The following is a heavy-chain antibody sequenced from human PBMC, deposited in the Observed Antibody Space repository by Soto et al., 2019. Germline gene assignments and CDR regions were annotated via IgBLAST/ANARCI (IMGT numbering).Heavy chain of an antibody. CDR3: ARRTPAYASESSRFDH. V-gene: IGHV4-39*01. Sequence: SETLSLTCTVSGGSISSSDSYWGWIRRPPGKGLEWVGTIDYSGGTTYNPSLESRVTISVDTSKNQFSLRLSFVTAADTAVYYCARRTPAYASESSRFDHWGQGALVTVSS. CDR1: GGSISSSDSY. CDR2: IDYSGGT. J-gene: IGHJ5*02. D-gene: IGHD3-10*01.